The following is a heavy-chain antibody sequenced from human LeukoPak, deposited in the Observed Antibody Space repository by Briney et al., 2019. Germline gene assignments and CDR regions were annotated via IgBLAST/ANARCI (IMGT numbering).Heavy chain of an antibody. J-gene: IGHJ6*02. CDR3: ARHQCSGTRCYNFYFYGMDV. Sequence: PSETLSLTCTVSGGSITSSIDYWGWVRQPPGKGLEWIATIYYSTSTQYNPSLKSRVTMSVDTSKNQFSLKLSSMTAADTAVYYCARHQCSGTRCYNFYFYGMDVWGQGTTVAVSS. CDR1: GGSITSSIDY. D-gene: IGHD2-2*02. CDR2: IYYSTST. V-gene: IGHV4-39*01.